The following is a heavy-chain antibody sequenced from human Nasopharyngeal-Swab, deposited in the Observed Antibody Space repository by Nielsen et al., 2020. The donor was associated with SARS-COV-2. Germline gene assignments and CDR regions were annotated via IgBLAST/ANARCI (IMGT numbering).Heavy chain of an antibody. CDR2: ISYDGSNK. J-gene: IGHJ5*02. D-gene: IGHD3-10*01. CDR1: GFTFSSYA. V-gene: IGHV3-30-3*01. Sequence: GGSLRLSCAASGFTFSSYAMHWVRQAPGKGLEWVAVISYDGSNKYYADSVKGRFTISRDNSKNTLYLQMNSLRAEDTAVYYYARDWAHYYGSGALLLWWFDPWGQGTLVTVSS. CDR3: ARDWAHYYGSGALLLWWFDP.